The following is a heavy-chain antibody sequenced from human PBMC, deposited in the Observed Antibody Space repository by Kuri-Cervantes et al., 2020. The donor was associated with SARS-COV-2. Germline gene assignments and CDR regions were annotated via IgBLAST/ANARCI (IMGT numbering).Heavy chain of an antibody. D-gene: IGHD6-13*01. CDR2: ISGSGGSI. V-gene: IGHV3-23*01. J-gene: IGHJ4*02. CDR1: GFTFSSYA. Sequence: GGSLRLSCAASGFTFSSYAMSWVRQAPGKGLEWVSAISGSGGSIYYADSVKGRFTISRDNSKNTLYLQMNSLRAEDTAVYYCAKELNEGYSSSWYFDYWGQGTLVTVSS. CDR3: AKELNEGYSSSWYFDY.